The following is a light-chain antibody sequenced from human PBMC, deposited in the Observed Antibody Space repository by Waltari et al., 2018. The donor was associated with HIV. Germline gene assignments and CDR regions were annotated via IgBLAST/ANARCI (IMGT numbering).Light chain of an antibody. CDR3: ASWDDSLNGWL. CDR2: TNN. J-gene: IGLJ3*02. V-gene: IGLV1-44*01. Sequence: QSVLPQPPPASGTPGQRVTISRSGHNSNIARNPESWSQQLPGTAPKLLIFTNNQRPSGVPDRFSGSKCATSASLAISGLQFDDEADYYCASWDDSLNGWLFGKGTKLTVL. CDR1: NSNIARNP.